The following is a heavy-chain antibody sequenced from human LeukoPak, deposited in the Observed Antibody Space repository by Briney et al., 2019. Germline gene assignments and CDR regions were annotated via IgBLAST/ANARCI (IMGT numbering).Heavy chain of an antibody. CDR3: ARHLSGVTGYTYGRGIDY. V-gene: IGHV3-11*04. D-gene: IGHD5-18*01. CDR2: ISSSGSTI. J-gene: IGHJ4*02. CDR1: GFTFSDYY. Sequence: PGGSLRLSCAASGFTFSDYYMSWIRQAPGKGLEWVSYISSSGSTIYYADSVKGRFTISRDNAKTSLYLLMNSLRAEDTAVYYCARHLSGVTGYTYGRGIDYWGQGTLVTVSS.